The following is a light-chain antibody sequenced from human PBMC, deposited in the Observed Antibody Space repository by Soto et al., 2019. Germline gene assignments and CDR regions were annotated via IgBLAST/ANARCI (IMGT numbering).Light chain of an antibody. CDR1: QSFSSSY. CDR2: GAS. Sequence: IRVKLSLVTVSLSARERATLSCRASQSFSSSYLAWYQQKPGQPPRLLIYGASSRATGIPDRFSGSGSGTDFTLTISSLEPEDFVGFYCQLSDILLITSSHGTRPEI. J-gene: IGKJ5*01. CDR3: QLSDILLIT. V-gene: IGKV3-20*01.